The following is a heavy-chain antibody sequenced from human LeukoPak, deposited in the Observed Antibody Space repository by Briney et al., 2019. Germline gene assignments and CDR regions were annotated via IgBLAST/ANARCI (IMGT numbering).Heavy chain of an antibody. CDR1: GFTFSSYA. Sequence: QSGGSLRLSCAASGFTFSSYAMSWVRQAPGKGLEWVSAISGSGGSTYYADSVKGRFTISRDNSKNTLYLQMNSLRAEDTAVYYCAKSPYSSGWWIPFDYWGQGTLVTVSS. CDR3: AKSPYSSGWWIPFDY. J-gene: IGHJ4*02. CDR2: ISGSGGST. V-gene: IGHV3-23*01. D-gene: IGHD6-19*01.